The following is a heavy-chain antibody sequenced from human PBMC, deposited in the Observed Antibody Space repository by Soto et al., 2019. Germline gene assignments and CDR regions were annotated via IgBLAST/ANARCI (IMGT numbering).Heavy chain of an antibody. CDR3: AHPRGYGVFDAVDI. CDR2: ISSDGGTT. CDR1: GFIFSTYA. J-gene: IGHJ3*02. Sequence: GSLRLSCTASGFIFSTYAMNWVRQAPGEGLEWVSAISSDGGTTFYAESVRGRFTISRDNSVNTLYLQMSSLRTEDTAVYYCAHPRGYGVFDAVDIWGQGTMVTVSS. D-gene: IGHD4-17*01. V-gene: IGHV3-23*01.